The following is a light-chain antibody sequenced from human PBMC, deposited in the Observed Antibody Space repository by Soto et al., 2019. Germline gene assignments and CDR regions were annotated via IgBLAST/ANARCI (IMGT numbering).Light chain of an antibody. V-gene: IGKV3-11*01. Sequence: DIVFTQFPATLSFSPGERATLSCRASQSVSSYLAWYQQKPGQAPRLLIYDASNRATGIPARFSGSGSGTDFTLTISSLEPEDFAVYYCQQRNNWTFGQGTKVDIK. CDR1: QSVSSY. CDR3: QQRNNWT. CDR2: DAS. J-gene: IGKJ1*01.